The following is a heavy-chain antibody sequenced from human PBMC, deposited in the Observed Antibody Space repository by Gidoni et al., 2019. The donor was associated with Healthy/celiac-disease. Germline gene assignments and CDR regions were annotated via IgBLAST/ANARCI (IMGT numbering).Heavy chain of an antibody. CDR2: IYYSGST. D-gene: IGHD2-2*01. V-gene: IGHV4-61*01. CDR1: GGSVSSGSYY. CDR3: ARLDIVVVPAVKRGGGERAPYYFDY. Sequence: QVQLQESGPGLVKPSETLSLTCTVSGGSVSSGSYYWSWIRQPPGKGLGWIWYIYYSGSTNYNPSLKSLVTKSVDTSKNQFSRNLSSVTAADTAGYYWARLDIVVVPAVKRGGGERAPYYFDYWGQGTLVTVSS. J-gene: IGHJ4*02.